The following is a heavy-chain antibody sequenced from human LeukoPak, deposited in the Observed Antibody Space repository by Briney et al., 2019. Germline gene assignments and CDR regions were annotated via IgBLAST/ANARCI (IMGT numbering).Heavy chain of an antibody. CDR3: ARDPARRITMVRGVISWFDP. J-gene: IGHJ5*02. CDR1: GGSISSSSYY. CDR2: IYYSGST. D-gene: IGHD3-10*01. Sequence: SETLSPTCTVSGGSISSSSYYWGWIRQPPGKGLEWIGSIYYSGSTYYNPSLKSRVTISVDTSKNQFSLKLSSVTAADTAVYYCARDPARRITMVRGVISWFDPWGQGTLVTVSS. V-gene: IGHV4-39*07.